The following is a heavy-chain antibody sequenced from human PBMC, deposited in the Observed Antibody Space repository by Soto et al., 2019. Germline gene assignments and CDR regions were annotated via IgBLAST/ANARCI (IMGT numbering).Heavy chain of an antibody. V-gene: IGHV3-53*01. J-gene: IGHJ4*02. CDR1: GFTVSGTY. D-gene: IGHD6-19*01. CDR3: ARSSAWMYLFDD. CDR2: IYSGGAM. Sequence: GSLRLSCAASGFTVSGTYMAWARQAPGKGLEWVSVIYSGGAMYYSDSVKGRFTMSVDKSKNTLSLQMNSLRVEDTALYYCARSSAWMYLFDDWGQGTLVTVSS.